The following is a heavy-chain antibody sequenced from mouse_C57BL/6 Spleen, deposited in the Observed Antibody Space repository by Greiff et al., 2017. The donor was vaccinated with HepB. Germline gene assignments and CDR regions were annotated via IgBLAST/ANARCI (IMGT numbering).Heavy chain of an antibody. CDR3: ARGGGSSPWFAY. J-gene: IGHJ3*01. D-gene: IGHD1-1*01. CDR2: IYPGGGYT. V-gene: IGHV1-63*01. CDR1: GYTITNYW. Sequence: QVQLQQSGAELVRPGTSVKMSCTASGYTITNYWIGWAKQRTGHGLEWIGDIYPGGGYTNYNEKFKGKATLTADKSSSTAYLQFSSLTSEDSALYYCARGGGSSPWFAYWGQGTLVTVSA.